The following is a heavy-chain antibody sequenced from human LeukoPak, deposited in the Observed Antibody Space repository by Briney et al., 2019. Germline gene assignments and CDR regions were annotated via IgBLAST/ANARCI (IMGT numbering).Heavy chain of an antibody. CDR1: GFTFGDYA. V-gene: IGHV3-49*03. CDR3: TRPPVGATHLDY. J-gene: IGHJ4*02. CDR2: IRTKAYGGTT. Sequence: PGGSLRLSCTTSGFTFGDYAMSWFRQAPGKGLEWVSFIRTKAYGGTTEYAASVKGRFTISRDDSKGIAYLQMNSLKTEDTGVYYCTRPPVGATHLDYWGQGTLVTASS. D-gene: IGHD1-26*01.